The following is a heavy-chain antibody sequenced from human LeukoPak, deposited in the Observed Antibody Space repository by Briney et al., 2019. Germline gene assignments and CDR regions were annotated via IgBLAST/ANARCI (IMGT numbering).Heavy chain of an antibody. CDR2: INGRGDST. CDR3: AKQLGYCSDGSCYFPY. J-gene: IGHJ4*02. V-gene: IGHV3-23*01. D-gene: IGHD2-15*01. CDR1: GFSFSSYA. Sequence: PGGSLRLSCAASGFSFSSYAMSWVRQAPGKGLEWVSGINGRGDSTVYADSVQGRFTISRDNSKSTLCLQMNSLRAEDTAVYYCAKQLGYCSDGSCYFPYWGQGTLVTVSS.